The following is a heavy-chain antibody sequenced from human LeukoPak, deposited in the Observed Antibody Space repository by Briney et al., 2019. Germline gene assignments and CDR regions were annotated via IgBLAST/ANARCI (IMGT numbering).Heavy chain of an antibody. D-gene: IGHD3-22*01. V-gene: IGHV4-30-4*01. CDR1: GGSISSGDYY. Sequence: SQTLSLTCTVSGGSISSGDYYWSWIRQPPGQGLEWIVYIYYSGSTYYNPSLKSRVTISVDTSKNQFSLKLSSVTAADTAVYYCASQDTYYYDSSGYPASFDLWGRGTLVTVSS. J-gene: IGHJ2*01. CDR3: ASQDTYYYDSSGYPASFDL. CDR2: IYYSGST.